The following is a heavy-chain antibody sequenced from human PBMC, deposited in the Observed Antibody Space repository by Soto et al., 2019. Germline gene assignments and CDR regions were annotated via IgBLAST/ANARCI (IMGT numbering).Heavy chain of an antibody. CDR3: ARVRRGPITMTPPDY. Sequence: GGSLRLSCAASGFTFSSYSMNWVRQAPGKGLEWVSSISSSSSYIYYADSVKGRFTISRDNAKNSLYLQMNSLRAEDTAVYYCARVRRGPITMTPPDYWGQGTLVTVSS. J-gene: IGHJ4*02. D-gene: IGHD3-22*01. V-gene: IGHV3-21*01. CDR1: GFTFSSYS. CDR2: ISSSSSYI.